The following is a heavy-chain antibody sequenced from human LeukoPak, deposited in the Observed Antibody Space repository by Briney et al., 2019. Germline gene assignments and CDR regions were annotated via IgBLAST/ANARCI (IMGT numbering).Heavy chain of an antibody. V-gene: IGHV4-34*01. CDR1: GGSFSGYY. CDR2: INHSGST. D-gene: IGHD3-22*01. Sequence: SETLSHTCAVYGGSFSGYYWSWIRQPPGKGLEWIGEINHSGSTNYNPSLKSRVTISVDTSKNQFSLKLSSVTAADTAVYYCARGYYDSSGYYFGVLDPWGQGTLVTVSS. CDR3: ARGYYDSSGYYFGVLDP. J-gene: IGHJ5*02.